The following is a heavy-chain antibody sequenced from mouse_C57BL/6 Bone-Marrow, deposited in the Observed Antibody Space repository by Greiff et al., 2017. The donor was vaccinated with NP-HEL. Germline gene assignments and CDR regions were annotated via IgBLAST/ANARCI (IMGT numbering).Heavy chain of an antibody. Sequence: QVQLQQPGAELVKPGASVKLSCKASGYTFTSYWMHWVKQRPGQGLEWIGMIHPNSGSTNYNEKFKSKATLTVDKSSSTAYMQLSSLTSEDSAVYSCATPHYCGSAWFAYWGQGTLVTVSA. CDR3: ATPHYCGSAWFAY. V-gene: IGHV1-64*01. CDR2: IHPNSGST. J-gene: IGHJ3*01. D-gene: IGHD1-1*01. CDR1: GYTFTSYW.